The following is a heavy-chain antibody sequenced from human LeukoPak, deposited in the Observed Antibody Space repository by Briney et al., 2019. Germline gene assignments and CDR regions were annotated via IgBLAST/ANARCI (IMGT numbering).Heavy chain of an antibody. V-gene: IGHV1-69*13. CDR2: IIPIDDST. CDR1: GGTFSNHA. Sequence: SVKVSCKASGGTFSNHAFSWVRQASGQGLEWMGGIIPIDDSTNYVQKFQDRVMITADEATNIIYMELGSLKSEDTAEYYCARHSGHSSWYYGLDVWGQGTTVIVSS. J-gene: IGHJ6*02. CDR3: ARHSGHSSWYYGLDV. D-gene: IGHD6-13*01.